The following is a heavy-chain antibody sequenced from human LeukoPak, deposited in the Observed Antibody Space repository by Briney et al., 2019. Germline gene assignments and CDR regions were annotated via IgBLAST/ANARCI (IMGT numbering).Heavy chain of an antibody. Sequence: PGGSLRLSCAASGFTVGSNYIGWVRQAPGRGLECVSLIYTSGNTYYPDSVKGRFTISRDNSKNTLYLQMNNLRVDDTAVYYCAKKGQADDGGKPDWGQGTLVTVSS. CDR2: IYTSGNT. J-gene: IGHJ4*02. V-gene: IGHV3-53*01. CDR1: GFTVGSNY. CDR3: AKKGQADDGGKPD.